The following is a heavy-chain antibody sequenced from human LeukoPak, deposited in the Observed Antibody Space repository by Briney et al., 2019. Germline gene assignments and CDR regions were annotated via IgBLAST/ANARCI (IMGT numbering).Heavy chain of an antibody. V-gene: IGHV3-9*01. D-gene: IGHD3-10*02. Sequence: GGSLRLSCAASGFTFDDYAMHWVRQAPGKGLEWVSGISWNSGSIGYADSVKGRFTISRDNAKNSLYLQMNSLRAEGTALYYCAKDLSSENVFAFDYWGQGTLVTVSS. J-gene: IGHJ4*02. CDR2: ISWNSGSI. CDR3: AKDLSSENVFAFDY. CDR1: GFTFDDYA.